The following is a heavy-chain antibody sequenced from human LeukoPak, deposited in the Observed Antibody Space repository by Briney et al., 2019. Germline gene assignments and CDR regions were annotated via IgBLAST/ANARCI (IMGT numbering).Heavy chain of an antibody. D-gene: IGHD6-13*01. CDR3: ARVVGSSWDYYYYYMDV. J-gene: IGHJ6*03. V-gene: IGHV1-69*13. CDR2: IIPKFRTA. CDR1: GYTFRQYS. Sequence: SVKLSCKASGYTFRQYSISWVRQAPGQGPEWMGGIIPKFRTANYAQDFQGRVTITADESTSTAYMELSSLRSEDTAVYYCARVVGSSWDYYYYYMDVWGKGTTVTISS.